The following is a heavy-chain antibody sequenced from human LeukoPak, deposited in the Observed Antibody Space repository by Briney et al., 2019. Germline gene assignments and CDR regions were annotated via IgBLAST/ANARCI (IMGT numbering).Heavy chain of an antibody. CDR3: AKDLYYGSGSYEFDY. J-gene: IGHJ4*02. V-gene: IGHV3-23*01. D-gene: IGHD3-10*01. Sequence: GPLRLSCAASGFTFSSYAMSWVRQAPGKGLEWVSAISGSGGSTYYADSVKGRFTISRDNSKNTLYLQMNSLRAEDTAVYYCAKDLYYGSGSYEFDYWGQGTLVTVSS. CDR1: GFTFSSYA. CDR2: ISGSGGST.